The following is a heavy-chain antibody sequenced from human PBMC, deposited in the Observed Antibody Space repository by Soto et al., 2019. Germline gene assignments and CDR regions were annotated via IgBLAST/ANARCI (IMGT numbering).Heavy chain of an antibody. CDR3: AKDQYSGYDWVGYCSGGSCSALDY. V-gene: IGHV3-30*18. Sequence: QVQLVESGGGVVQPGRSLRLSCAASGFTFSSYGMHWVRQAPGKGLEWVAVISYDGSNKYYADSVKGRFTISRDNSKNTLYLQMNSLRAEDTAVYYCAKDQYSGYDWVGYCSGGSCSALDYWGQGTLVTVSS. CDR2: ISYDGSNK. D-gene: IGHD2-15*01. J-gene: IGHJ4*02. CDR1: GFTFSSYG.